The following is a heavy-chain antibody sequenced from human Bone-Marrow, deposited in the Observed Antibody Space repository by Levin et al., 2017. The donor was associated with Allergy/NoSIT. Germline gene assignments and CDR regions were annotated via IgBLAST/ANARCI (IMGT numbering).Heavy chain of an antibody. J-gene: IGHJ4*02. Sequence: GGSLRLSCAASGFTFSSYGMHWVRQAPGKGLEWVAVIWYDGSNKYYADSVKGRFTISRDNSKNTLYLQMNSLRAEDTAVYYCAGARNCGGDGYSLDYWGQGTLVTVSS. CDR3: AGARNCGGDGYSLDY. CDR1: GFTFSSYG. V-gene: IGHV3-33*01. CDR2: IWYDGSNK. D-gene: IGHD2-21*02.